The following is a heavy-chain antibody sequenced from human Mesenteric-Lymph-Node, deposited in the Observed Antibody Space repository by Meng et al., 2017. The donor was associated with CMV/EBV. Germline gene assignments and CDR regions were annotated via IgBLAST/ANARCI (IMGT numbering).Heavy chain of an antibody. V-gene: IGHV3-23*01. Sequence: LSCAVSGFTFSTYAMSWVRLAPGKGLEWVSAITTSGGGTFYADSVKGRFTISRDNSKNTLYLQMNGLRAEDTAVYYCASYIHPRFDYWGQGTLVTVSS. CDR2: ITTSGGGT. D-gene: IGHD2-2*02. CDR1: GFTFSTYA. CDR3: ASYIHPRFDY. J-gene: IGHJ4*02.